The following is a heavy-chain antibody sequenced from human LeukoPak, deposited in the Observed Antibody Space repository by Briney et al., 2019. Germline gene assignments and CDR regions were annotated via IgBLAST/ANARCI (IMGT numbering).Heavy chain of an antibody. CDR2: INPSGGST. V-gene: IGHV1-46*01. CDR1: GYSFTNYY. Sequence: ASVKVSCKASGYSFTNYYMHWVRQAPGQGLEWMGIINPSGGSTSYAQKFQGRVTMTRDTSTSTAYMELSSLRPEDTAVYYCAVVVATTNRYGWFDPWGQGTLVTVSS. CDR3: AVVVATTNRYGWFDP. J-gene: IGHJ5*02. D-gene: IGHD2-15*01.